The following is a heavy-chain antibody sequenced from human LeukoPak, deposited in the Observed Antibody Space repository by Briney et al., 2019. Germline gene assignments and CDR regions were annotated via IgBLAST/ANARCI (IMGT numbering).Heavy chain of an antibody. Sequence: GGSLRLSCAASGFTFSSYSMNWVRQAPGEGLEWVSSISSSSSYIYYADSVKGRFTISRDNAKNSLYLQMNSLRAEDTAVYYCARATRCKMEDAFDIWGQGTMVTVSS. CDR3: ARATRCKMEDAFDI. CDR2: ISSSSSYI. D-gene: IGHD2-8*01. V-gene: IGHV3-21*01. J-gene: IGHJ3*02. CDR1: GFTFSSYS.